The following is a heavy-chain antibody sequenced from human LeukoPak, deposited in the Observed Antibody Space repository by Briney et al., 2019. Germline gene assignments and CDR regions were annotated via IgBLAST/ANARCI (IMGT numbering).Heavy chain of an antibody. V-gene: IGHV3-33*01. Sequence: GGSLRLSCAASGFTFSRFGMHWVRQAPGKGLEWVAVIWYDGSNKYYADSVKGRFTISRDNSKNTLYMEMNSLRAEDTAVYYCARSSSGWLDSWGQGTLVTVSS. CDR2: IWYDGSNK. D-gene: IGHD6-19*01. J-gene: IGHJ4*02. CDR3: ARSSSGWLDS. CDR1: GFTFSRFG.